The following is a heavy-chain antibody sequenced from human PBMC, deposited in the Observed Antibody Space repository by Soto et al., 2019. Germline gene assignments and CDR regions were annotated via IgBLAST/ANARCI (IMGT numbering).Heavy chain of an antibody. V-gene: IGHV3-73*01. CDR1: GFPLSDSA. D-gene: IGHD2-15*01. CDR3: TRHAGGQVEHPFYYYLMDV. J-gene: IGHJ6*03. Sequence: EVQLVESGGGLVQPGGSLKLACLASGFPLSDSAIHWVRKASGKGLEWVGRIRSKTNNYAKTYGAPVRGRFTLSRDDSKNTAYLQMNNLESEDAAVYYCTRHAGGQVEHPFYYYLMDVWGKGTTVSV. CDR2: IRSKTNNYAK.